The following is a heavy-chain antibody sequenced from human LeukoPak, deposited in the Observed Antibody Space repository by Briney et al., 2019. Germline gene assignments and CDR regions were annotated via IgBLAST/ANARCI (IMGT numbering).Heavy chain of an antibody. CDR2: IYYSGST. CDR1: GGSFSDYY. Sequence: SETLSLTCTVSGGSFSDYYWSWIRQPPGKGLEWIGYIYYSGSTNYNPSLKSRVTTSVDTSKNQFSLKLSSVTAADTAVYYCARERLGYYDRSGLDYWGQGTLVTVSS. J-gene: IGHJ4*02. D-gene: IGHD3-22*01. CDR3: ARERLGYYDRSGLDY. V-gene: IGHV4-59*01.